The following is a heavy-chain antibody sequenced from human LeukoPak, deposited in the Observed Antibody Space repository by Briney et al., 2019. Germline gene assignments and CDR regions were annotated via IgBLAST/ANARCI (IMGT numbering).Heavy chain of an antibody. V-gene: IGHV4-30-2*01. D-gene: IGHD2-2*01. J-gene: IGHJ4*02. Sequence: SETLSLTCTVSGGSISSGGYYWSWIRQPPGKGLEWIGYIYHSGSTYYNPSLKSRVTISVDRSKNQFSLKPSSVTAADTAVYYCARDPYCSSTSCYGPDYWGQGTLVTVSS. CDR3: ARDPYCSSTSCYGPDY. CDR1: GGSISSGGYY. CDR2: IYHSGST.